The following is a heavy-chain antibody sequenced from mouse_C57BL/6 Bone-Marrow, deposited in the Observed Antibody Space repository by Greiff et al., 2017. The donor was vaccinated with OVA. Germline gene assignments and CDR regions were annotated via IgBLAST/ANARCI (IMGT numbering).Heavy chain of an antibody. CDR3: ARGGNYEGFDY. CDR1: GYTFTSYW. Sequence: VQLQQPGAELVRPGSSVKLSCKASGYTFTSYWMDWVKQRPGQGLEWIGNIYPSDSETHYNQKFKDKATLTVDKSSSTAYMQLSSLTSEDAAVYYCARGGNYEGFDYWGKGTTLTVSS. J-gene: IGHJ2*01. D-gene: IGHD2-1*01. CDR2: IYPSDSET. V-gene: IGHV1-61*01.